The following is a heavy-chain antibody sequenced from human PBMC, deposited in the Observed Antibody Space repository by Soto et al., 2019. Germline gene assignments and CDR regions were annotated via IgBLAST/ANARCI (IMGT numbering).Heavy chain of an antibody. Sequence: ASVKVSCKASGYTFTGYYMHWVRQAPGQGLEWMGWINPNSGGTNYAQKFQGWVTMTRDTSISTAYMELSRLRSDDTAVYYCARMMGYCSSTSCYAPLHYNWFDPWGQGTLVTVSS. CDR3: ARMMGYCSSTSCYAPLHYNWFDP. D-gene: IGHD2-2*01. J-gene: IGHJ5*02. CDR2: INPNSGGT. V-gene: IGHV1-2*04. CDR1: GYTFTGYY.